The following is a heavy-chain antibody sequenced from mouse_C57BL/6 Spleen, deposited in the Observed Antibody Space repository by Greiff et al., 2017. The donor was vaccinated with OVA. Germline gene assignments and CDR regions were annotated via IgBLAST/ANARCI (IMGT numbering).Heavy chain of an antibody. CDR1: GYTFTSYW. CDR2: FDPNSGGT. V-gene: IGHV1-72*01. CDR3: ARSDRYSNNAMDY. D-gene: IGHD2-5*01. J-gene: IGHJ4*01. Sequence: VQLQQPGAELVKPGASVKLSCKASGYTFTSYWMHWVKQRPGRGLEWIGRFDPNSGGTKYNEKFKSKATLTVDKPSSTAYMQLSSLTSEDSAVYYCARSDRYSNNAMDYWGQGTSVTVSS.